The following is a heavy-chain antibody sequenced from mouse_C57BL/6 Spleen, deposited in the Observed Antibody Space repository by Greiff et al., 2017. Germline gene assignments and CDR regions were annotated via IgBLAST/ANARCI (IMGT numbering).Heavy chain of an antibody. CDR2: INPYNGDT. D-gene: IGHD2-3*01. Sequence: VQLKESGPELVKPGDSVKISCKASGYSFTGYFMNWVMQSHGKSLEWIGRINPYNGDTFYNQKFKGKATLTVDKSSSTAHMELRSLTSEDSAVYYCAREDGYYFAYWGQGTLVTVSA. J-gene: IGHJ3*01. V-gene: IGHV1-20*01. CDR1: GYSFTGYF. CDR3: AREDGYYFAY.